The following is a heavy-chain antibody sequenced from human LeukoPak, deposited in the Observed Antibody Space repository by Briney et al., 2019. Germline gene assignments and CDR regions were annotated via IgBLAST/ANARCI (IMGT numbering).Heavy chain of an antibody. CDR2: ISGSDSGGST. Sequence: GGSLRLSCVASGFTFRSYGMSWVRQAPGKGLEWVSVISGSDSGGSTYYVDSVKGRFTISRDNAENSLYLQMNSLRVEDTAVYYCARAPTVLVGYCSSSSCQADYWGQGTLVTVSS. J-gene: IGHJ4*02. D-gene: IGHD2-2*01. CDR1: GFTFRSYG. V-gene: IGHV3-23*01. CDR3: ARAPTVLVGYCSSSSCQADY.